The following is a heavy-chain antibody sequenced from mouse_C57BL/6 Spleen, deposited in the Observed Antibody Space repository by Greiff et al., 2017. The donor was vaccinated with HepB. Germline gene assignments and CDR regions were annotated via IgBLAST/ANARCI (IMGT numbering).Heavy chain of an antibody. CDR1: GYSITSGYY. CDR3: ARPGGNYPWYFDV. Sequence: EVQLVESGPGLVKPSQSLSLTCSVTGYSITSGYYWNWIRQFPGNKLEWMGYISYDGSNNYNPSLKNRISITRDTSKNQFFLKLNSVTTEDTATYYCARPGGNYPWYFDVWGTGTTVTVSS. V-gene: IGHV3-6*01. J-gene: IGHJ1*03. CDR2: ISYDGSN. D-gene: IGHD2-1*01.